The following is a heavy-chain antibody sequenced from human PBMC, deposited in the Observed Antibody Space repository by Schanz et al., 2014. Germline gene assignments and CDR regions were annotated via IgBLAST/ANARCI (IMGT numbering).Heavy chain of an antibody. CDR2: IGGFDGNT. Sequence: QVQLVQSGTEVKKPGASMKISCKAFGYYFGGFGISWVRQAPGQGLEWMGWIGGFDGNTNFAQKFQGRVTMTTDTSTSTAYMEVGRLRSDDTAVYYCARGLVRYFAYWGQGTLVIVSS. D-gene: IGHD2-8*02. CDR1: GYYFGGFG. CDR3: ARGLVRYFAY. J-gene: IGHJ4*02. V-gene: IGHV1-18*01.